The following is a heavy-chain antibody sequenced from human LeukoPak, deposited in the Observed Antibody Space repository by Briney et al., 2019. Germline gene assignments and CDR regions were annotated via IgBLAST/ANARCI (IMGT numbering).Heavy chain of an antibody. D-gene: IGHD1-26*01. CDR2: IYYSGST. CDR3: ARGRVVGAIFFDY. V-gene: IGHV4-59*12. CDR1: GGSISSYY. Sequence: PSETLSLTCTVSGGSISSYYWSWIRQPPGKGLEWIGYIYYSGSTNYNPSLKSRVTISVDTSKNQFSLKLSSVTAADTAVYYCARGRVVGAIFFDYWGQGTLVTVSS. J-gene: IGHJ4*02.